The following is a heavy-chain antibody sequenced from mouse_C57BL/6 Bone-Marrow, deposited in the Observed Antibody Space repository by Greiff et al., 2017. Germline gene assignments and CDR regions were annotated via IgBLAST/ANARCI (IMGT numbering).Heavy chain of an antibody. D-gene: IGHD2-5*01. CDR3: ASGGNYSNLDY. J-gene: IGHJ2*01. CDR1: GFTFSDYY. CDR2: ISNGGGST. V-gene: IGHV5-12*01. Sequence: EVKLMESGGGLVQPGGSLKLSCAASGFTFSDYYMYWVRQTPEKRLEWVAYISNGGGSTYYPDTVKGRFPISRDNAKNTLYLQMSGLKSEDTAMYYGASGGNYSNLDYWGQGTTLTVSS.